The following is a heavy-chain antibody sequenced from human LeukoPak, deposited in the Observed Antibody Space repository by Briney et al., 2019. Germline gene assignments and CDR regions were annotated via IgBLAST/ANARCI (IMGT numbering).Heavy chain of an antibody. CDR2: ITWNSGSI. J-gene: IGHJ4*02. D-gene: IGHD2-2*01. Sequence: GGSLRLSCAASRFTSHDYAMHWVRQAPGKGLEWVSGITWNSGSIGYADSVKGRFTISRDNAKNSLYLQMNSLRAEDMALYYCAKDIGSTGWYYFDHWGQGTLVTVSS. CDR1: RFTSHDYA. V-gene: IGHV3-9*02. CDR3: AKDIGSTGWYYFDH.